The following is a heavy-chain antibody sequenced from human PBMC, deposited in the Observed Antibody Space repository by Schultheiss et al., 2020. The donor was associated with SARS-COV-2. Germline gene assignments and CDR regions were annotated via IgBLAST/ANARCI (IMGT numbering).Heavy chain of an antibody. V-gene: IGHV3-74*01. CDR3: ARGGPGTEAADYYGMDV. Sequence: GGSLRLSCAASGFTFSSYGMHWVRQAPGKGLEWVSRVKSDESGTSYADSVKGRFTISRDNAKNTLYLQMNSLRAEDTAVYYCARGGPGTEAADYYGMDVWGQGTTVTVSS. D-gene: IGHD1-14*01. CDR2: VKSDESGT. J-gene: IGHJ6*02. CDR1: GFTFSSYG.